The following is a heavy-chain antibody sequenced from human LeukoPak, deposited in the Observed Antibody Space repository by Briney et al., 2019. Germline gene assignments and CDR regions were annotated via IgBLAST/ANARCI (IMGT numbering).Heavy chain of an antibody. CDR1: GYTFTSYD. CDR3: ARTRGYSYGYVVYYYYGMDV. Sequence: ASVKVSCKASGYTFTSYDINWVRQATGQGLEWMGWMNPNSGNTGYAQKFQGRVTMTRNTSISTAYMELSSLRSEDTAVYYCARTRGYSYGYVVYYYYGMDVWGQGTTVTVSS. V-gene: IGHV1-8*01. J-gene: IGHJ6*02. CDR2: MNPNSGNT. D-gene: IGHD5-18*01.